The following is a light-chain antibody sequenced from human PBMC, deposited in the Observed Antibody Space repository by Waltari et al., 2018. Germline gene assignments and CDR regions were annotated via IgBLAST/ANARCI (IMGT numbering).Light chain of an antibody. Sequence: DIQMTQSPSTLSASVGDRVIITCRASQSISNWLTWYQQKPGKAPKLLIYKASTLESGVPSRFSGSGSGTDFTLTISSLQADDFATYYCQQYNSYSLLTFGGGTKIEIK. V-gene: IGKV1-5*03. CDR3: QQYNSYSLLT. J-gene: IGKJ4*01. CDR1: QSISNW. CDR2: KAS.